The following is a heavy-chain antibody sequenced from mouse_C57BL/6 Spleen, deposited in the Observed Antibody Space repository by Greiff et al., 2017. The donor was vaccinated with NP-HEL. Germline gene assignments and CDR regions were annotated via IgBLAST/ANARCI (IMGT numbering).Heavy chain of an antibody. CDR1: GYTFTSYW. CDR3: ARTLITTVGGFAY. V-gene: IGHV1-69*01. CDR2: IDPSDSYT. Sequence: QVQLQQPGAELVMPGASVKLSCKASGYTFTSYWMHWVKQRPGQGLEWIGEIDPSDSYTNYNQKFKGKSTLTVDKSSSTAYMQLSSLTSEDSAVYYCARTLITTVGGFAYWGQRTLVTVSA. J-gene: IGHJ3*01. D-gene: IGHD1-1*01.